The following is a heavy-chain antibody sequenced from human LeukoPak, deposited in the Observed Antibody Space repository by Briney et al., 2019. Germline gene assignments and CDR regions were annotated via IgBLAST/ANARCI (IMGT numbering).Heavy chain of an antibody. CDR3: ASRTTVTTYDAFDI. D-gene: IGHD4-17*01. CDR2: INPNSGGT. Sequence: GASVKVSCKASGYTFTGYYMHWVRQAPGQGLEWMGWINPNSGGTNYAQKFQGRVTMTRDTSISTAYMELSRLRSDDTAVYYCASRTTVTTYDAFDIWGQGTMVTVSS. V-gene: IGHV1-2*02. J-gene: IGHJ3*02. CDR1: GYTFTGYY.